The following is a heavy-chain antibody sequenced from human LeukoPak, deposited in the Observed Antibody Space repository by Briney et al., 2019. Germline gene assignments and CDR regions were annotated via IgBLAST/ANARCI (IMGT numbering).Heavy chain of an antibody. J-gene: IGHJ5*02. Sequence: SETLSLTCTVSGGSISSSNYYWGWIRQPPGKGLEWIGSIYYSGSTYYNPSLKSRVTISVDTSKNQFSLKLSSVTAADTAVYYCASKYSSSWYRGSSGWFDPWGQGTLVTVSS. V-gene: IGHV4-39*01. CDR2: IYYSGST. D-gene: IGHD6-13*01. CDR3: ASKYSSSWYRGSSGWFDP. CDR1: GGSISSSNYY.